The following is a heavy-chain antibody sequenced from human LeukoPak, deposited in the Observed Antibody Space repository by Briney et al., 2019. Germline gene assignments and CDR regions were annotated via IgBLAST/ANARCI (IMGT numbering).Heavy chain of an antibody. CDR3: ARGWLNYYYGMDV. D-gene: IGHD5-12*01. Sequence: GGSLRLSCAASGFTFSSYGIHWVCQAPGKGLEWVAVIWYDGSNKYYADSVKGRFTISRDNSKNTLYLQMNSLRAEDTAVYYCARGWLNYYYGMDVWGQGATVTVSS. J-gene: IGHJ6*02. CDR2: IWYDGSNK. V-gene: IGHV3-33*01. CDR1: GFTFSSYG.